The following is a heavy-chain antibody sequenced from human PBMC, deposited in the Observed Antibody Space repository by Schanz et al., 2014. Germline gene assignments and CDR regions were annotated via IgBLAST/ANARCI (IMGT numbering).Heavy chain of an antibody. V-gene: IGHV4-59*08. CDR1: GYSVSHDH. D-gene: IGHD3-16*01. J-gene: IGHJ4*02. CDR3: ARLHYVSARDFDF. CDR2: IYYGGDA. Sequence: QVQLQESGPGLVKPSETLSLTCTVAGYSVSHDHWSWIRQPPGKGLEYIGYIYYGGDANYNPSLESRVTLSLHTSKTQFPLKLSSVTAADTAVYYCARLHYVSARDFDFWGQGIPVTVSS.